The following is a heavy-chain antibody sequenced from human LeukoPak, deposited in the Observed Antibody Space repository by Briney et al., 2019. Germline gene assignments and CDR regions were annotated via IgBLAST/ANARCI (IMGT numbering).Heavy chain of an antibody. D-gene: IGHD2-15*01. Sequence: ASVKVSCKASGYTFTNYYIHWVRQAPGQGLEWMGWINPSSGDTRSLQQFQGRVTMTRDTSINTAYVELSGLRSDDTAVYYCARDSHCGDDNCYEYFPHWGQGTLVTVSS. CDR3: ARDSHCGDDNCYEYFPH. CDR1: GYTFTNYY. CDR2: INPSSGDT. J-gene: IGHJ1*01. V-gene: IGHV1-2*02.